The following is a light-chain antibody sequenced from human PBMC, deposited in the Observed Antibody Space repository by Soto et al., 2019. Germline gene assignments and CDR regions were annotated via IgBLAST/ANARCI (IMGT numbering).Light chain of an antibody. Sequence: QSVLTQPPSASGTPGQRVTISCSGSSSNIGLNTVDWYQQLPGTAPKLMIYDVSNRPSGVSNRFSGSKSGYTASLTISGLQAEDEADYYCSSYTGSSSYVFGIGTQLTVL. J-gene: IGLJ7*01. CDR1: SSNIGLNT. CDR3: SSYTGSSSYV. V-gene: IGLV1-44*01. CDR2: DVS.